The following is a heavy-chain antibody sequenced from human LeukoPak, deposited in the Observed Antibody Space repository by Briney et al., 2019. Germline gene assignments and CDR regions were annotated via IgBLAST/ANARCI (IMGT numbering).Heavy chain of an antibody. V-gene: IGHV1-69*05. J-gene: IGHJ5*02. CDR2: IIPIFGTA. CDR3: ARGKDIVVLPAALPWFDP. CDR1: GGTFSSYA. D-gene: IGHD2-2*01. Sequence: GASVKVSCKASGGTFSSYAISWVRRAPGQGLEWMGGIIPIFGTANYAQKFQGRVTITTDESTSTAYMELSSLRSEDTAVYYCARGKDIVVLPAALPWFDPWGQGTLVTVSS.